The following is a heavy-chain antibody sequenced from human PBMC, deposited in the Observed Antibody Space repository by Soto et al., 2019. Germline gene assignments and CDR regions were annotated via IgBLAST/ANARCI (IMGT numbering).Heavy chain of an antibody. CDR1: GGSISTYS. Sequence: QVQLQESGPGLVEPSETLSLTCNVSGGSISTYSWSWIRQPPGKGLEWIGYVSYSGSTNSNPSLKSRVTISLDTSKNHLSLTLSSVTAADTAVYYCATSAGGRGYSVWGQGTLVTVSS. D-gene: IGHD3-3*01. CDR2: VSYSGST. V-gene: IGHV4-59*01. CDR3: ATSAGGRGYSV. J-gene: IGHJ4*02.